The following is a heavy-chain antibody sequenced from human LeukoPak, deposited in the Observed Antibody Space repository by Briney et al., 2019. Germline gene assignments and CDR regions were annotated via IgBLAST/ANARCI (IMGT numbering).Heavy chain of an antibody. V-gene: IGHV3-11*04. CDR2: ISSSGSTI. Sequence: GGSLRLSCAASGFTFSDYYMSWIRQAPGKGLEWVSYISSSGSTIYYADSVKGRFTISRDNAKNSLYLQMNSLRAEDTAVYYCARAGYCSGGSCYTRGVFDAWGQGSLVTVSS. CDR1: GFTFSDYY. D-gene: IGHD2-15*01. CDR3: ARAGYCSGGSCYTRGVFDA. J-gene: IGHJ4*02.